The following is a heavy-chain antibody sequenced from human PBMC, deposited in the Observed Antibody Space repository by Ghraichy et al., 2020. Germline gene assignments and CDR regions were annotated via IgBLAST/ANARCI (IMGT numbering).Heavy chain of an antibody. D-gene: IGHD2-21*01. CDR3: ARRGIANWYFDL. J-gene: IGHJ2*01. Sequence: SETLSLTCTVSGGSISSHYWSWIRQPPGKGLEWIGYIYYSGSTNYNPSLKSRVTISVDTSKNQFSLKLSSVTAADTAVYYCARRGIANWYFDLWGRGTLVTVSS. CDR2: IYYSGST. CDR1: GGSISSHY. V-gene: IGHV4-59*08.